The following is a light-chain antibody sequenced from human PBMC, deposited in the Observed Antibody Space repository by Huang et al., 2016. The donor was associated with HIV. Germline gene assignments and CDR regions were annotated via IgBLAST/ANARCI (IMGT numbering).Light chain of an antibody. Sequence: DIQMTQSPSSLSASIGDRVTITCQASQDISNYLNWYQQKQGKAPKLLLYDATNSDAGVPSRFSGSGSGTDFTLTISRLQPEDFATYYCQQFDNVPYSFGQGTRLEIK. V-gene: IGKV1-33*01. J-gene: IGKJ2*03. CDR2: DAT. CDR3: QQFDNVPYS. CDR1: QDISNY.